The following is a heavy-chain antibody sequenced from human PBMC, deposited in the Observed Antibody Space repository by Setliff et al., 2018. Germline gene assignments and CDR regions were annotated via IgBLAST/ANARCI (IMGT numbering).Heavy chain of an antibody. CDR1: GGSINSGGYY. V-gene: IGHV4-31*03. Sequence: PSETLSLTCTVSGGSINSGGYYWSWIRQHPGKGLEWIGYIYYSGSTYYNPSLKSRVTISADTSKNQFSLKLSSVTAADTAVYYCARDRLLVGARYAMGVWGKGTTVTVSS. CDR2: IYYSGST. CDR3: ARDRLLVGARYAMGV. D-gene: IGHD1-26*01. J-gene: IGHJ6*03.